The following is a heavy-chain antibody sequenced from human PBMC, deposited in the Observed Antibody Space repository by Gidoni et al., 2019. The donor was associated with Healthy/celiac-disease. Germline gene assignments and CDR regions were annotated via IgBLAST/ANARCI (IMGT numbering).Heavy chain of an antibody. Sequence: EVQLVESGGGLVKPGGSLRLSCAASGFTFRRYSMNWVRQDPGKGLEWGSSMSSSSSYIYDADSVKGRFTISRDNAKNSLYLQMNSLRAEDTAVYYCARSIAAAATEWFDPWGQGTLVTVSS. D-gene: IGHD6-13*01. CDR1: GFTFRRYS. V-gene: IGHV3-21*01. CDR2: MSSSSSYI. J-gene: IGHJ5*02. CDR3: ARSIAAAATEWFDP.